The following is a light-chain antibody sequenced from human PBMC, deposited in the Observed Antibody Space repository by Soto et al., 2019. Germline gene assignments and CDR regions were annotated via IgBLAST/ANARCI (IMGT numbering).Light chain of an antibody. CDR1: QSVSTSY. V-gene: IGKV3-20*01. CDR3: QEYGSSRT. CDR2: GAS. Sequence: EIVLTQSPGTLSLSPGERATLSCRASQSVSTSYLAWYQQKGGQAPRLLIYGASSRATGIPDRFSGSGSGADFTLTISRLEREDFAVYYCQEYGSSRTFGQGTKVEIK. J-gene: IGKJ1*01.